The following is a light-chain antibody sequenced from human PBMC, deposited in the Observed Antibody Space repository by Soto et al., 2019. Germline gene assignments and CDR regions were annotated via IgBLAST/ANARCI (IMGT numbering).Light chain of an antibody. CDR2: GAS. Sequence: EIVLTQSPGTLSLSPGERATLSCRASQSVSSTYLAWYHQKAGQAPRLLIYGASSRATGIPDRFSGSGSGTDFPLTISRLEPEDFAVYYCQQYGSSPFTFGQGTRLEIK. CDR1: QSVSSTY. J-gene: IGKJ5*01. CDR3: QQYGSSPFT. V-gene: IGKV3-20*01.